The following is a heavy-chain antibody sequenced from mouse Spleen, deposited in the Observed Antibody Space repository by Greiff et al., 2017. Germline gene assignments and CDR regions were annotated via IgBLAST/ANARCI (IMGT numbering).Heavy chain of an antibody. Sequence: EVHLVESGGGLVQPGGSRKLSCAASGFTFSSFGMHWVRQAPEKGLEWVAYISSGSSTIYYADTVKGRFTISRDNPKNTLFLQMTSLRSEDTAMYYCARSNGGWGQGTSVTVSS. CDR2: ISSGSSTI. V-gene: IGHV5-17*02. J-gene: IGHJ4*01. CDR1: GFTFSSFG. CDR3: ARSNGG.